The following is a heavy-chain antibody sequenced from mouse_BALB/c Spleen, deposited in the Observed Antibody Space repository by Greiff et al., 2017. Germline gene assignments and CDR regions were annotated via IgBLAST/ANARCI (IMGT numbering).Heavy chain of an antibody. J-gene: IGHJ3*01. V-gene: IGHV1-69*02. CDR1: GYTFTSYW. CDR3: ARLGTGTEGFAY. Sequence: QVQLKQPGAELVKPGAPVKLSCKASGYTFTSYWMNWVKQRPGRGLEWIGRIDPSDSETHYNQKFKDKATLTVDKSSSTAYIQLSSLTSEDSAVYYCARLGTGTEGFAYWGQGTLVTVSA. CDR2: IDPSDSET. D-gene: IGHD4-1*01.